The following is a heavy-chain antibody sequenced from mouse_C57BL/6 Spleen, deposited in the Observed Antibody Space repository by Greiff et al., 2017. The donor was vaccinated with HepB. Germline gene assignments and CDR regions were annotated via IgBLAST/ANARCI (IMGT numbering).Heavy chain of an antibody. D-gene: IGHD1-1*01. V-gene: IGHV5-4*01. J-gene: IGHJ3*01. Sequence: EVQLQESGGGLVKPGGSLKLSCAASGFTFSSYAMSWVRQTPEKRLEWVATISDGGSYTYYPDNVKGRFTISRDNAKNNLYLQMSHLKSEDTAMYYCARDRDYYGSSYEFAYWGQGTLVTVSA. CDR1: GFTFSSYA. CDR3: ARDRDYYGSSYEFAY. CDR2: ISDGGSYT.